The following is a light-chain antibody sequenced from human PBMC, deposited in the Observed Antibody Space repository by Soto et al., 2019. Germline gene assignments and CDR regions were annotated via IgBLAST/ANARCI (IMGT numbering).Light chain of an antibody. V-gene: IGKV3-11*01. CDR2: DAS. J-gene: IGKJ5*01. CDR1: QRVSSY. Sequence: EIVLTQSPATLSLSPGERATLSCRASQRVSSYLAWYQQKPGQAPRLLIYDASNRATGIPARFSGSGSGTDFNLTISRLEPEDFAVYYCQQRSTWPPITFGQGSRLEIK. CDR3: QQRSTWPPIT.